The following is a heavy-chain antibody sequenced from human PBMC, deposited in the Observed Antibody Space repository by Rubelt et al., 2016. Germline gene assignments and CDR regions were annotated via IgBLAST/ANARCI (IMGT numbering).Heavy chain of an antibody. J-gene: IGHJ4*02. CDR3: ASGYSRGWYVAY. V-gene: IGHV1-3*01. CDR1: GYSFTTYS. CDR2: INAGNGNT. Sequence: QVQLVQSGAEVKKPGASVKVSCKAAGYSFTTYSIHWVRQAPGQRLEWMGWINAGNGNTKYSQKFLGRVTITRDTSASTAYMELGSLRSEDTAIYYCASGYSRGWYVAYWGQGTLVTVSS. D-gene: IGHD6-19*01.